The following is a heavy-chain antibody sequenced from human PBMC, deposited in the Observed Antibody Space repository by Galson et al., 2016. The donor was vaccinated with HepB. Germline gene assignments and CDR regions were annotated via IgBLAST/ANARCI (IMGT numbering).Heavy chain of an antibody. J-gene: IGHJ3*01. CDR3: ARDGPATHDAFDF. Sequence: CAISGDSVSSNIDAWNWIRQSPSRGLEWLGRTYYRSQWYVDYAVSVKSRININPDTSKNQFSLHLNSVTPEDTAVYYCARDGPATHDAFDFWDQGTMVTVSA. V-gene: IGHV6-1*01. CDR1: GDSVSSNIDA. CDR2: TYYRSQWYV.